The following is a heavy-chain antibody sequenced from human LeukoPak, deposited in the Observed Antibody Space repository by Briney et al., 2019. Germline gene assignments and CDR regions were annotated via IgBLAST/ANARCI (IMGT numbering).Heavy chain of an antibody. D-gene: IGHD3-10*01. Sequence: SETLSLTCTVSGASFSSGSHYWTWIRQPPGKGLEWIGYMYYSGSTKYNPSLKSRVTISGDTSKNQFSLKLISVTAADAAVYYCAGHDYYGSGSYRWGQGTLVTVSS. J-gene: IGHJ5*02. V-gene: IGHV4-61*01. CDR3: AGHDYYGSGSYR. CDR1: GASFSSGSHY. CDR2: MYYSGST.